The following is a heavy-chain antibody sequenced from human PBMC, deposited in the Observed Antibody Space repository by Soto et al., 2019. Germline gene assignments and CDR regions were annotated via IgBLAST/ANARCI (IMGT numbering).Heavy chain of an antibody. CDR1: GGSISSYY. CDR3: ARIRGYSYGYSDY. V-gene: IGHV4-59*08. J-gene: IGHJ4*02. D-gene: IGHD5-18*01. Sequence: PSETLSLTCTASGGSISSYYWSWIRQPPGKGLEWIGYIYYSGSTNYNPSLKSRVTISVDTSKNQFSLKLSSVTAADTAVYYCARIRGYSYGYSDYWGQGTLVTVSS. CDR2: IYYSGST.